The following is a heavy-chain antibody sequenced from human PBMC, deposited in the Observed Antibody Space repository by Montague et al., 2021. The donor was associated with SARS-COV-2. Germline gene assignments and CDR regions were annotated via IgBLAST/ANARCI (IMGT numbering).Heavy chain of an antibody. J-gene: IGHJ3*02. CDR1: GGTFSSYA. CDR2: IIPIFGTA. V-gene: IGHV1-69*13. CDR3: ARGQLVLNAFDI. Sequence: SVKVSCKASGGTFSSYAISWVRQAPVQGLEWMGGIIPIFGTANYXQKFQGRVTITADESTSTAYMELSSLRSEDTAVYYCARGQLVLNAFDIWGQGTMVTVSS. D-gene: IGHD6-13*01.